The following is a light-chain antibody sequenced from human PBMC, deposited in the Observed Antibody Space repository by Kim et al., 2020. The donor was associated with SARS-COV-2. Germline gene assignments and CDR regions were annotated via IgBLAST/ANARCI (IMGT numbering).Light chain of an antibody. CDR3: QQYSHWPLT. CDR2: GAS. J-gene: IGKJ4*01. V-gene: IGKV3-15*01. Sequence: EIVMTQSPATLSVSPGESATVSCRASQSVSSNLAWYQQKPGQAPRLLIYGASTRATGIPGRFSGSGSGTEFTLTISSLQSEDFAVYYCQQYSHWPLTFGGGTKVDIK. CDR1: QSVSSN.